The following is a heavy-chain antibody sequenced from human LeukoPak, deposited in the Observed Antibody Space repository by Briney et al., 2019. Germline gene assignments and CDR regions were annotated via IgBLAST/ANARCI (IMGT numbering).Heavy chain of an antibody. J-gene: IGHJ4*02. Sequence: GGSLRLSCEASGFIFNNYWMSWVRQTPGEGLEWVANIKEDGSEQYYVDSVKGRFTITRDNAKNTLYLQMNSLRAEDTAVYYCARSPYDFWSGPAGNWGQGTLVTVSS. V-gene: IGHV3-7*03. D-gene: IGHD3-3*01. CDR1: GFIFNNYW. CDR2: IKEDGSEQ. CDR3: ARSPYDFWSGPAGN.